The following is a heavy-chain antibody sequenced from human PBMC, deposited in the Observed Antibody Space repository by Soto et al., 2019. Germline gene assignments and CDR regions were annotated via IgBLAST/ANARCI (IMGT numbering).Heavy chain of an antibody. D-gene: IGHD6-13*01. J-gene: IGHJ5*02. Sequence: EMQLVESGGGLVQPGGSLRLSCAASGFPFRSYEMNWVRQAPGKGLEWISYISSGGSSIYHADSVKGRFTISRDNANNSLFLQMNSLRADDTAVYYCVRVRRGKGPGWFDVWGQGTLVPVSS. CDR3: VRVRRGKGPGWFDV. CDR1: GFPFRSYE. V-gene: IGHV3-48*03. CDR2: ISSGGSSI.